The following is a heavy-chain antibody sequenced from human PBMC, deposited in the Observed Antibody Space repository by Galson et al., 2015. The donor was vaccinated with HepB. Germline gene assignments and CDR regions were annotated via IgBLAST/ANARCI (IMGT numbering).Heavy chain of an antibody. Sequence: SLRLSCAASGFTFSSYGMHWVRQAPGKGLEWVAVIWYDGSNKYYADSVKGRFTISRDNSKNTLYLQMNSLRAEDTAVYYCARDYRPQEPLSSGWYGYWGQGTLVTVSS. CDR3: ARDYRPQEPLSSGWYGY. CDR2: IWYDGSNK. V-gene: IGHV3-33*01. CDR1: GFTFSSYG. J-gene: IGHJ4*02. D-gene: IGHD6-19*01.